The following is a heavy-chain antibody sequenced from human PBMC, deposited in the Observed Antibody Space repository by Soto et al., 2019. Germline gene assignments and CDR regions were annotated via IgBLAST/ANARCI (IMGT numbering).Heavy chain of an antibody. CDR1: GGSISSSSYY. J-gene: IGHJ4*02. Sequence: SETLSLTCTVSGGSISSSSYYWGWIRQPPGKGLEWIGSIYYSGSTYYNPSLKTRVTISVDTSKNQFSLKLSSVTAADTAVYYCARHFGTPPGRDSSSWHFDYWGQGTLVTVSS. V-gene: IGHV4-39*01. CDR3: ARHFGTPPGRDSSSWHFDY. CDR2: IYYSGST. D-gene: IGHD6-13*01.